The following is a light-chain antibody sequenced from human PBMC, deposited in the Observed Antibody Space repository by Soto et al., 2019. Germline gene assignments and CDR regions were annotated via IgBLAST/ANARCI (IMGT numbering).Light chain of an antibody. Sequence: EIVLTQSPVTLSLSPGERATLSCRASRSFASSYLGWYQQKPGQAPSLLIYAASTRATGIPDRFSGSGSATDFTLTISRLEPEDSAVYYCQHYDSSPPYTFGQGTKLESK. CDR2: AAS. J-gene: IGKJ2*01. CDR1: RSFASSY. CDR3: QHYDSSPPYT. V-gene: IGKV3-20*01.